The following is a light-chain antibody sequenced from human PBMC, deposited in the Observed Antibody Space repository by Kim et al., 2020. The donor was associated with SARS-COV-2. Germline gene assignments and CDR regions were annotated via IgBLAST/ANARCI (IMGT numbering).Light chain of an antibody. Sequence: DIVMTQTPVSLSVTPGQPASISCTSSYSLLHGDGTTYLYWYLQKPGQAPRLLISDVSDRFSGVPDRFSGSGSATDFTLRISRVEAEDVGVYYCLQSTALPLTIGGGTKLEI. J-gene: IGKJ4*01. V-gene: IGKV2D-29*01. CDR2: DVS. CDR3: LQSTALPLT. CDR1: YSLLHGDGTTY.